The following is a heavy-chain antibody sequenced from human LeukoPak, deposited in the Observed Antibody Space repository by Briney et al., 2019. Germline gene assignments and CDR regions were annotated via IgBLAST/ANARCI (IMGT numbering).Heavy chain of an antibody. V-gene: IGHV4-39*01. CDR1: GGSISRSSYY. J-gene: IGHJ5*02. CDR2: IYYSGST. D-gene: IGHD1-1*01. Sequence: SETLSLTCTVSGGSISRSSYYWGWIRQPPGKGLEWIGSIYYSGSTYYNPSLKSRVTISVDTSKNQFSLKLSSVTAADTAVYYCAAETRAQNDWFDPWGQGTLVTVSS. CDR3: AAETRAQNDWFDP.